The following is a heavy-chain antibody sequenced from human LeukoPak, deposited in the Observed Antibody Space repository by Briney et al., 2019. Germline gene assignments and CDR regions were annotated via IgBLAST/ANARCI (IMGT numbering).Heavy chain of an antibody. J-gene: IGHJ4*02. CDR1: GGSISNYY. D-gene: IGHD5-18*01. Sequence: SETLSLTCTVSGGSISNYYWSWIRQPPGKGLESIGYIYSSGSTNYSPSLKSRVTISVDTSKNQFSLKLNSVTAADTAVYYCARDRGFIQLWGQGTLVTVSS. CDR2: IYSSGST. V-gene: IGHV4-59*01. CDR3: ARDRGFIQL.